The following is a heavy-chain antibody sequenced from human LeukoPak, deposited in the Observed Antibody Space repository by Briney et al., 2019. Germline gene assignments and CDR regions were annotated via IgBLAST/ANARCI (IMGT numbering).Heavy chain of an antibody. Sequence: PGGSLRLSCAASEFTFSSYAMSWVRQAPGKGLEWVSAISGSGGSTYCADSVKGRFTISRDNSKNTLYLQMNSLRAEDTAVYYCAKGGTYGDSPLYFDYWGQGTLVTVSS. CDR2: ISGSGGST. CDR3: AKGGTYGDSPLYFDY. CDR1: EFTFSSYA. J-gene: IGHJ4*02. D-gene: IGHD4-17*01. V-gene: IGHV3-23*01.